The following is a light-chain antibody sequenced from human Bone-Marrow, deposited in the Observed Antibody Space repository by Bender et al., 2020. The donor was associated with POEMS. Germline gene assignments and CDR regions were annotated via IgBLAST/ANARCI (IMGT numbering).Light chain of an antibody. CDR3: SSYAGSSSLGIV. J-gene: IGLJ3*02. CDR2: KDN. CDR1: ALPDQY. Sequence: SYELTQPPSVSVFPGQTARITCSGDALPDQYSYWYQQKPGQAPVLVIYKDNQRPSGIPERLSGSKSGNTASLTVFGLQAEDEADYYCSSYAGSSSLGIVFGGGTKLTVL. V-gene: IGLV3-25*02.